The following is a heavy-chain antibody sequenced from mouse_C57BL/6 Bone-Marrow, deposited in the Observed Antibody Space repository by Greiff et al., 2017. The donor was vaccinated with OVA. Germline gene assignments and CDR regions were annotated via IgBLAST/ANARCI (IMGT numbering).Heavy chain of an antibody. J-gene: IGHJ1*03. V-gene: IGHV1-72*01. Sequence: QVQLQQPGAELVKPGASVKLSCKASGYTFTSYWMHWVKQRPGRGLEWIGRIDPNSGGTKYNEKFKSKATLTVDKPSSTAYMQLSSLTSEDSAVYYCASYYYGSSYVWYFDVWGTGTTVTVSS. CDR1: GYTFTSYW. CDR2: IDPNSGGT. D-gene: IGHD1-1*01. CDR3: ASYYYGSSYVWYFDV.